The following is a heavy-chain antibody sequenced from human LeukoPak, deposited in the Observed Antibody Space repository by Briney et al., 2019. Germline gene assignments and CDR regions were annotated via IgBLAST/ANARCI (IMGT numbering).Heavy chain of an antibody. Sequence: ASVKVSCKASGYTFTSYGINWVRQAPGQGLEWMGWISADNGFTASAQNLQGRVTMTEDTSTDTAYMELSSLRSEDTAVYYCATDHTDFGYPDAFDIWGQGTMVTVSS. CDR2: ISADNGFT. CDR3: ATDHTDFGYPDAFDI. CDR1: GYTFTSYG. D-gene: IGHD3-16*01. V-gene: IGHV1-18*01. J-gene: IGHJ3*02.